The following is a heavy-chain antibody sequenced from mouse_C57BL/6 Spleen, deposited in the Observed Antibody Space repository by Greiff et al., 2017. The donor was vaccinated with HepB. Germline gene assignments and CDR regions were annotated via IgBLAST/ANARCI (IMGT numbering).Heavy chain of an antibody. V-gene: IGHV6-3*01. CDR1: GFTFSNYW. Sequence: EVQLVESGGGLVQPGGSMKLSCVASGFTFSNYWMNWVRQSPEKGLEWVAQIRLKSDNYATHYAESVKGRFTISRDDSKSSVYLQMNNLRAEDTGSYYCTGEGTTVDYWGQGTTLTVSS. CDR3: TGEGTTVDY. J-gene: IGHJ2*01. D-gene: IGHD1-1*01. CDR2: IRLKSDNYAT.